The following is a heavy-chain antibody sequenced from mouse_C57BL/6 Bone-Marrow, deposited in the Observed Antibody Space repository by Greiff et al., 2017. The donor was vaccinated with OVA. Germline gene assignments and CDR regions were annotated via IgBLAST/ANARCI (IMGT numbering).Heavy chain of an antibody. CDR2: IWSGGST. Sequence: VKLVESGPGLVQPSQSLSITCTVSGFSLTSYGVHWVRQSPGKGLEWLGVIWSGGSTDYNAAFISRLSISKDNSKSQVFFKMNSLQADDTAIYYCARKMGSSSDAMDYWGQGTSVTVSS. CDR1: GFSLTSYG. V-gene: IGHV2-2*01. J-gene: IGHJ4*01. D-gene: IGHD1-1*01. CDR3: ARKMGSSSDAMDY.